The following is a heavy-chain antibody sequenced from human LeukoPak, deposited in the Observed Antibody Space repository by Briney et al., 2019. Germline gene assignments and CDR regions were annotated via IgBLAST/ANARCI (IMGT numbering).Heavy chain of an antibody. CDR1: GFSFSTYW. J-gene: IGHJ4*02. CDR2: IKQGGSEK. D-gene: IGHD5-18*01. CDR3: ARDIVGYIYGLGRITLGFDS. Sequence: AGGSLRLSCAASGFSFSTYWMTWVRQAPGKGLEWVANIKQGGSEKFYVDSVKGRFTISRDNAKNSLYVQMNSLRVEDTAVYYCARDIVGYIYGLGRITLGFDSWGQGTVVTVSS. V-gene: IGHV3-7*01.